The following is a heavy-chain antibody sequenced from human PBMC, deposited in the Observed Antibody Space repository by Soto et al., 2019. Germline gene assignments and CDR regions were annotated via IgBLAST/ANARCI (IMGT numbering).Heavy chain of an antibody. CDR3: AKELWSDHYGYGSFDY. CDR2: ISGSGGST. J-gene: IGHJ4*02. D-gene: IGHD5-18*01. Sequence: EVQLLESGGGLVQPGGSLRLSCAASGFTFSSYAMSWVRQAPGKGLEWVSAISGSGGSTYYADSVKGRFTISRDNAKNTLYLQMNGLRAEDTAVYYCAKELWSDHYGYGSFDYWGQGTLVTVSS. V-gene: IGHV3-23*01. CDR1: GFTFSSYA.